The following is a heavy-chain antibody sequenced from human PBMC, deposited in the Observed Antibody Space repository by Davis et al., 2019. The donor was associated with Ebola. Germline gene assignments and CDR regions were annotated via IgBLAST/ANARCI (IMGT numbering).Heavy chain of an antibody. CDR1: GYTLTELA. D-gene: IGHD2/OR15-2a*01. CDR2: FDPEDGKT. J-gene: IGHJ6*02. V-gene: IGHV1-24*01. CDR3: TTDLSTYTYGSYSYGMDV. Sequence: ASVKVSCKVSGYTLTELAMHWVRQAPGKGLEWMGHFDPEDGKTFYAQMFQGRITMTQDTSTGTAYMELSSLRSEDTALYYCTTDLSTYTYGSYSYGMDVWGQGTTVIVSS.